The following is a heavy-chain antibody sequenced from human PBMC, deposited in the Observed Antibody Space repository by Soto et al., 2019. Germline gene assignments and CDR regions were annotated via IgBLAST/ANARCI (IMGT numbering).Heavy chain of an antibody. CDR3: AKDQSNSNPLYYFDF. Sequence: GGSLRLSCAASGFTFSIYAMTWVRQSPGKGLEWVSSMSRTGDNTYYADSVRGRFTISRDNSKNTLYLQMNSLRAEDTAIYYCAKDQSNSNPLYYFDFWGPGTLVTVSS. J-gene: IGHJ4*02. D-gene: IGHD3-22*01. CDR2: MSRTGDNT. CDR1: GFTFSIYA. V-gene: IGHV3-23*01.